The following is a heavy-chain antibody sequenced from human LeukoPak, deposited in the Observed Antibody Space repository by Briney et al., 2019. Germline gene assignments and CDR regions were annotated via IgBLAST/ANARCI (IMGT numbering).Heavy chain of an antibody. V-gene: IGHV3-30*18. D-gene: IGHD5-12*01. CDR2: ISYDGSNK. CDR3: AKDRAGDSGYDSSLDY. CDR1: GFTFSSYG. J-gene: IGHJ4*02. Sequence: GGSLRLSCAASGFTFSSYGMHWVRQAPGKGLEWVAVISYDGSNKYYADSVKGRFTISRDNSKNTLYLQMNSLRAEDTAVYYCAKDRAGDSGYDSSLDYWGQGTLVTVSS.